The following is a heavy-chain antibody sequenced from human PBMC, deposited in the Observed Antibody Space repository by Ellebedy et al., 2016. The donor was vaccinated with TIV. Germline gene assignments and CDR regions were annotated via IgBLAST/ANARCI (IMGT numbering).Heavy chain of an antibody. CDR3: TRDRTNIVSAVY. V-gene: IGHV1-2*02. CDR2: INPNSGGT. D-gene: IGHD5/OR15-5a*01. CDR1: GYTFTDYY. Sequence: AASVKVSCKTSGYTFTDYYIHWVRQAPGQGLAWMAWINPNSGGTNYAQKFQGRVTVTRDTSTSTAFLELSRLRSDDTAVYYCTRDRTNIVSAVYWGQGTLVTVSS. J-gene: IGHJ4*02.